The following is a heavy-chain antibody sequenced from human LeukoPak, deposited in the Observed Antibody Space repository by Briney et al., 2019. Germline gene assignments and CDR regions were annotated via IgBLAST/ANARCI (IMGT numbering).Heavy chain of an antibody. CDR3: ARTRRVQSGYSYGYFGSGFDP. V-gene: IGHV4-39*07. CDR1: GGSISSSTYF. CDR2: IYYYSGST. D-gene: IGHD5-18*01. J-gene: IGHJ5*02. Sequence: SETLSLTCTVSGGSISSSTYFWGWIRQPPGKGLEWIGSIYYYSGSTYYNPSLKSRVTISVDTSKNQFSLRLSSVTAADTAVYYCARTRRVQSGYSYGYFGSGFDPWGQGTLVTVSS.